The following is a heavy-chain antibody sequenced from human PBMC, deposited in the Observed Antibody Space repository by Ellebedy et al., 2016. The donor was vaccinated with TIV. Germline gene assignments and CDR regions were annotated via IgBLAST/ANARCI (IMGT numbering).Heavy chain of an antibody. Sequence: SETLSLXXTVSGGSITTYYWSWIRQPPGKGLEWIGYIYYSGNTNYNPSLKGRVTISVDTSKNQFSLKLSSVTAADTAVYYCARVWGNIVVVPAAPDKWGGMDVWGQGTTVTVSS. J-gene: IGHJ6*02. D-gene: IGHD2-2*01. CDR1: GGSITTYY. V-gene: IGHV4-59*12. CDR3: ARVWGNIVVVPAAPDKWGGMDV. CDR2: IYYSGNT.